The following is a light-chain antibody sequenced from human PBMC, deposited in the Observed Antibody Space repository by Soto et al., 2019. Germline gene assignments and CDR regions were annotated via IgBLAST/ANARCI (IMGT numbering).Light chain of an antibody. CDR3: SSDAGSRYV. CDR2: EVS. J-gene: IGLJ1*01. V-gene: IGLV2-8*01. CDR1: SSDVGGYNY. Sequence: QSALTQPPSASGSPGQSVTISCTGTSSDVGGYNYVSWYQQHPGKAPKLMIYEVSKRPSGVPDRFSGSKSGNTASLTVSGLQAEDEADYYCSSDAGSRYVFGTGTKLTVL.